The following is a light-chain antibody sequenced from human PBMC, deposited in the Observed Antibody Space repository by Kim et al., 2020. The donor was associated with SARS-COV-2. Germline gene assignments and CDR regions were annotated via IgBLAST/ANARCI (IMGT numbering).Light chain of an antibody. CDR2: RNN. CDR1: RANIGRSY. J-gene: IGLJ2*01. V-gene: IGLV1-47*01. CDR3: AAWEDSLSGRGVV. Sequence: RVTIAGSASRANIGRSYVDWCQQRPATAPKLLIYRNNQGPSWVPDRFSCSNSGASASLAISGLRSEDEADYYCAAWEDSLSGRGVVFGGGTQLTVL.